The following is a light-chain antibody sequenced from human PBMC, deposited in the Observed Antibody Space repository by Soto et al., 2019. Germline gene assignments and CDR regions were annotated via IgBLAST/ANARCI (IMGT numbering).Light chain of an antibody. J-gene: IGLJ1*01. V-gene: IGLV1-51*02. Sequence: QSVLTQLPSVSAAPGQKVTISCSGSSSDIGVHHVSWYQQFPGTAPKLLIYENNKRLSGIPDRFSASKSGTSATLGITGLQTGDEDAYYCGTWATSLRRVFGTGTKVTVL. CDR3: GTWATSLRRV. CDR1: SSDIGVHH. CDR2: ENN.